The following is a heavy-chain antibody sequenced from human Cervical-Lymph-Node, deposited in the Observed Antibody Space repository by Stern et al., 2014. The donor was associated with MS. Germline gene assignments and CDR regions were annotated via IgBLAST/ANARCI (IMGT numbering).Heavy chain of an antibody. J-gene: IGHJ4*02. CDR1: GFTFDDFA. V-gene: IGHV3-9*01. D-gene: IGHD6-19*01. CDR2: ITWNSGSK. Sequence: EVQLVESGGGLVQPGRSLRISCAASGFTFDDFAMHWVRQSPGKGLEWVSVITWNSGSKGYVDSVKGRFTISRDNAKNSLFLQMNSLRPEDTGLYYCARGPGYSSGWLDYWGQGTLVIVSS. CDR3: ARGPGYSSGWLDY.